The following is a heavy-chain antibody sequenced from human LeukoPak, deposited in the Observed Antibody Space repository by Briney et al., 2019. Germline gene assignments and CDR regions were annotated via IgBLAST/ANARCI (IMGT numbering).Heavy chain of an antibody. CDR3: ASPDSSGYRVGY. J-gene: IGHJ4*02. V-gene: IGHV4-39*01. CDR1: GGSMSSSTYY. Sequence: ETSETLSLTCIVSGGSMSSSTYYWGWIRQPPGKGLEWIASMYYSGSTYYNPSLKSRVTISVDTSKNQFSLKLNSVTAADTAVYYCASPDSSGYRVGYWGQGTLVTVSS. CDR2: MYYSGST. D-gene: IGHD3-22*01.